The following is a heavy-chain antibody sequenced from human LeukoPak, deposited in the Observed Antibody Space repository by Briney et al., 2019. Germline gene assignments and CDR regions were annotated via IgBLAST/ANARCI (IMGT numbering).Heavy chain of an antibody. Sequence: ASVKVSCKASGYTFTSYDINWVRQATGQGLEWMGWISAYNGNTNYAQKLQGRVTMTTDTSTSTAYMELRSLRSDDTAVYYCARDLYYYDSSGAKASFQHWGQGTLVTVSS. CDR2: ISAYNGNT. CDR3: ARDLYYYDSSGAKASFQH. D-gene: IGHD3-22*01. CDR1: GYTFTSYD. V-gene: IGHV1-18*01. J-gene: IGHJ1*01.